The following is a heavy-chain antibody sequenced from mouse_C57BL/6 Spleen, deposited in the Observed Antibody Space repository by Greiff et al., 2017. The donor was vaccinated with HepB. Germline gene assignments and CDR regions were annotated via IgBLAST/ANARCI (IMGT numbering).Heavy chain of an antibody. J-gene: IGHJ2*01. CDR3: ARDGNWDDFDY. V-gene: IGHV5-16*01. D-gene: IGHD4-1*01. Sequence: EVKLVESAGGLVQPGSSMKLSCTASGFTFSDYYMAWVRQVPEKGLEWVANINYDGSSTYYLDYLKSRFIISRDNAKNILYLQMSSLKSEDTATYYCARDGNWDDFDYWGQGTTLTVSS. CDR1: GFTFSDYY. CDR2: INYDGSST.